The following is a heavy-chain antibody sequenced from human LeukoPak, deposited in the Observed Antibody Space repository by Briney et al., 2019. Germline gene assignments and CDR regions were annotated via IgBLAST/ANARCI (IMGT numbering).Heavy chain of an antibody. Sequence: PGGSLRLSCAASGFTFDDYAMHWVRQAPGKGLEWVSGISWNSGSIGYVDSVKGRFTISRDNSKNTLYLQMNSLRAEDTAVYYCAGGFYFDYWGQGTLVTVSS. CDR3: AGGFYFDY. CDR2: ISWNSGSI. CDR1: GFTFDDYA. V-gene: IGHV3-9*01. J-gene: IGHJ4*02. D-gene: IGHD3-16*01.